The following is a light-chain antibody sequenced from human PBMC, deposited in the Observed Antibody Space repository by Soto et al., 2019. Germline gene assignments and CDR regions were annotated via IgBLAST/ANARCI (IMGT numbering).Light chain of an antibody. CDR1: QSVSSSY. V-gene: IGKV3-20*01. CDR3: QQYGSSPSLT. CDR2: GAS. Sequence: EIVLTQSPGTLSLSPGERATLSCSASQSVSSSYLAWYQQKPGQAPRLLIYGASSRATGIPDRFSGSGSGTDFTLTISRLESEDFAVYYCQQYGSSPSLTFGGGTKVEIK. J-gene: IGKJ4*01.